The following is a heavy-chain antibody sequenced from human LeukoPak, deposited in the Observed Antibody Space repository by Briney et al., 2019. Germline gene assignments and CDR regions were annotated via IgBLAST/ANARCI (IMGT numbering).Heavy chain of an antibody. CDR2: IYYSGST. V-gene: IGHV4-39*07. CDR1: GGSISSTSYY. D-gene: IGHD2-2*03. CDR3: ARLLRVGYCSTTTCNWFDP. J-gene: IGHJ5*02. Sequence: SETLSLTCVVSGGSISSTSYYWGWIRQPPGKELEWIGSIYYSGSTYYSPSLKSRVTISVDTSKNQFSLKLSSVTAADTAVYYCARLLRVGYCSTTTCNWFDPWGQGTLVTVSS.